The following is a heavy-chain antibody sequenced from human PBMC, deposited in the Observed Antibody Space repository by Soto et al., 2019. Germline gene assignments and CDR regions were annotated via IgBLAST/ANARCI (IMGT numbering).Heavy chain of an antibody. D-gene: IGHD5-18*01. Sequence: ESGGGVVQPGRSLRLSCAASGFTFSSYGMHWVRQAPGKGLEWVAVIWYDGSNKYYADSVKGRFTISRDNSKNTLYLQMNSLRAEDTAVYYCAREGGYSYGNAFDIWGQGTMVTVSS. CDR1: GFTFSSYG. CDR3: AREGGYSYGNAFDI. CDR2: IWYDGSNK. V-gene: IGHV3-33*01. J-gene: IGHJ3*02.